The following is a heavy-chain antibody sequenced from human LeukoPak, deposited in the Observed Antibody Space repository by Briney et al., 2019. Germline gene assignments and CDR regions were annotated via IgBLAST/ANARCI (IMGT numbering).Heavy chain of an antibody. CDR1: GYSISSGYY. J-gene: IGHJ5*02. V-gene: IGHV4-38-2*01. Sequence: SETLSVTCAVSGYSISSGYYWGWIRQPPGKGLEWIGSIYHSGSTYYNPSLKSRVTISVDTSKNQFSLKLSSVTAADTSVYYCARLPAAIHWFDPWGQGTLVTVSS. CDR3: ARLPAAIHWFDP. CDR2: IYHSGST. D-gene: IGHD2-2*02.